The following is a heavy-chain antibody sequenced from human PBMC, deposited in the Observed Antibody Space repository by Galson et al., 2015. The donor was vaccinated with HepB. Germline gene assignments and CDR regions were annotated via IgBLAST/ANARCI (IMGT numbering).Heavy chain of an antibody. CDR1: GFTFSNYA. D-gene: IGHD3-3*01. J-gene: IGHJ4*02. V-gene: IGHV3-30-3*01. CDR3: ARDYYDFSDGYYPPLDY. CDR2: ISYDGGSR. Sequence: SLRLSCAASGFTFSNYAMHWVRQAPGKGLEWVGFISYDGGSRYYADSMRGRVTISRDNSKNTVYLQMNSLRVVDTAVFYCARDYYDFSDGYYPPLDYWGQGILVTVSS.